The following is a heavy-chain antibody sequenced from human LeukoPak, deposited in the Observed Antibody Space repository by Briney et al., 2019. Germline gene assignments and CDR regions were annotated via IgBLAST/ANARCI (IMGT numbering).Heavy chain of an antibody. CDR3: ARLTPRIAATGTLYYYYLDV. CDR2: INPNSGGT. J-gene: IGHJ6*03. D-gene: IGHD6-13*01. V-gene: IGHV1-2*06. CDR1: GYTFTGYY. Sequence: PGASVTVSCTASGYTFTGYYMHWVRQAPGQGLEWMGRINPNSGGTNYAQRVQGRVTMTRDTSISTAYMELSGLRSDDTAVYYCARLTPRIAATGTLYYYYLDVWGKGTTVTVSS.